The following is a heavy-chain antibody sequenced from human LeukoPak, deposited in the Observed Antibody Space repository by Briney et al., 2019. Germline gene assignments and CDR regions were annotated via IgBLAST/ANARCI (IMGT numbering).Heavy chain of an antibody. CDR1: GYSFTSYW. CDR2: IYPGDSDT. Sequence: GESLKISCKGSGYSFTSYWIGWVRQMPGKGLEWMGIIYPGDSDTRYSPSLQGHITISADKSINAAYLQWSSLKASDTAMYYCARRRCTNDVCYTGGAFDIWGQGTVVTASS. V-gene: IGHV5-51*01. D-gene: IGHD2-8*01. J-gene: IGHJ3*02. CDR3: ARRRCTNDVCYTGGAFDI.